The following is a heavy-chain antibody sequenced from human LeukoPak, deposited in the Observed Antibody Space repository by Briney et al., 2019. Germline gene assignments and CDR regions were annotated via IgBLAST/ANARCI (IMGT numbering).Heavy chain of an antibody. Sequence: SQTLSLTCAVSGGSISSGGYSWSWIRQPPGKGLEWIGYIYHSGSTYYNPSLKSRVTISVDRSKNQFSLKLSSVTAADTAVYYCARVAYSYGSYYYYGMDVWGQGTTVTVSS. CDR1: GGSISSGGYS. V-gene: IGHV4-30-2*01. CDR2: IYHSGST. D-gene: IGHD5-18*01. J-gene: IGHJ6*02. CDR3: ARVAYSYGSYYYYGMDV.